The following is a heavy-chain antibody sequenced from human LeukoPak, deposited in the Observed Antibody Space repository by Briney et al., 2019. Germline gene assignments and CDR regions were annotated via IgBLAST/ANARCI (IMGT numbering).Heavy chain of an antibody. V-gene: IGHV4-61*02. J-gene: IGHJ4*02. CDR2: IYTSGST. CDR3: ARGSTRFLEWFPY. Sequence: SETLSLTCTVSGGSIGSGSYYWSWIRQPAGKGLEWIGRIYTSGSTNYNPSLKSRVTISVDTSKNQFSLKLSSVTAADTAVYYCARGSTRFLEWFPYWGQGTLVTVSS. CDR1: GGSIGSGSYY. D-gene: IGHD3-3*01.